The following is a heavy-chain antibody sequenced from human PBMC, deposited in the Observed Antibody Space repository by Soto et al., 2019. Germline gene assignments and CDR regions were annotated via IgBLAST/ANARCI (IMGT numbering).Heavy chain of an antibody. D-gene: IGHD6-13*01. J-gene: IGHJ6*02. V-gene: IGHV6-1*01. Sequence: SQTLSLTCAISGDSVSSNSAAWSWIRQSPSRGLEWLGRTYYRSKWYNDYAVSVKSRITINPDTSKNQFSLQLNSVTPEDTAVYYCARDPVYIGAAGSGYYYYYGMDVWGQGTTVTVSS. CDR2: TYYRSKWYN. CDR1: GDSVSSNSAA. CDR3: ARDPVYIGAAGSGYYYYYGMDV.